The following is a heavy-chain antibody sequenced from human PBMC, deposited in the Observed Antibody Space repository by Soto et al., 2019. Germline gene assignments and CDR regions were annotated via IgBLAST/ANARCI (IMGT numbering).Heavy chain of an antibody. CDR3: ARRVSDKYYYYGMDV. Sequence: SETLSLTCAVSGGSISSSNWWSWVRQPPGKGLEWIGEIYHSGSTNYNPSLKSRVTISVDKSKNQFSLKLSSVTAADTAVYYCARRVSDKYYYYGMDVWGQGTTVTVSS. J-gene: IGHJ6*02. D-gene: IGHD3-10*01. V-gene: IGHV4-4*02. CDR1: GGSISSSNW. CDR2: IYHSGST.